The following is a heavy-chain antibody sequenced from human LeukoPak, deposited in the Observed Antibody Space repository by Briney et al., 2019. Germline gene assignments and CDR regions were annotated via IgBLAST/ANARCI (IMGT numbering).Heavy chain of an antibody. D-gene: IGHD6-13*01. Sequence: SETLSLTCSVSGGSFSSSSYYWGWIRQPPGKGLEWIGSISYSGSTYHNPSLKSRVTISVDTSKTQFSLKLSSVTAADTAVYYCAKQQLVRCFDYWGQGTLVTVSS. CDR3: AKQQLVRCFDY. V-gene: IGHV4-39*01. CDR2: ISYSGST. CDR1: GGSFSSSSYY. J-gene: IGHJ4*02.